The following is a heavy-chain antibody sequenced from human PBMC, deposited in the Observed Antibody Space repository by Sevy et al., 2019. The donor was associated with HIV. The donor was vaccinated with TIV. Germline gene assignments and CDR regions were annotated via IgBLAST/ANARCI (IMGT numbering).Heavy chain of an antibody. CDR3: AGGSWSGFDY. J-gene: IGHJ4*02. Sequence: GGYLRLSCAASGFIFSSYVMNWVRQAPGKGLEWISGISGSGGYTYYADSVKGRFTISRDNSNKILYLEMNTLRVEVTAVYHCAGGSWSGFDYWGQGTLVTVSS. CDR2: ISGSGGYT. D-gene: IGHD3-3*01. CDR1: GFIFSSYV. V-gene: IGHV3-23*01.